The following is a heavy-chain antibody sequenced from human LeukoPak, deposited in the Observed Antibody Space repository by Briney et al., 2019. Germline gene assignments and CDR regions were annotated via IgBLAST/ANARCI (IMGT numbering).Heavy chain of an antibody. CDR1: GGTFSSYA. CDR2: IIPIFGTA. CDR3: ARDPGRDYDSSGYYVDYFDY. V-gene: IGHV1-69*05. J-gene: IGHJ4*02. Sequence: SVKVSCKASGGTFSSYAISWVRQAPGQGLEWMGRIIPIFGTANYAQKFQGRVTITTDESTSTAYMELSSLRSEDTAVYYCARDPGRDYDSSGYYVDYFDYWGQGNLVTVSS. D-gene: IGHD3-22*01.